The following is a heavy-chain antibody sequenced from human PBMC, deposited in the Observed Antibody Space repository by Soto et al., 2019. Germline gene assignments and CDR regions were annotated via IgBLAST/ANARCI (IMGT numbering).Heavy chain of an antibody. CDR1: GYRIASCA. Sequence: SVEASSEACGYRIASCALWSPRQETGKGLEWMGWMNPNSGNTGYAQKFQGRVTMTRNTSISTAYMELSSLRSEDTAVYYCARSAGYYDSSGYSRRDYYYGMDVWGQGTTVTVSS. D-gene: IGHD3-22*01. V-gene: IGHV1-8*01. CDR3: ARSAGYYDSSGYSRRDYYYGMDV. J-gene: IGHJ6*02. CDR2: MNPNSGNT.